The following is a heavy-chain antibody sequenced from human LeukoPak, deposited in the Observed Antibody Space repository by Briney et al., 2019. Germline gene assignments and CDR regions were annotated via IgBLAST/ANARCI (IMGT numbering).Heavy chain of an antibody. Sequence: SETLSLTCAVYGGSFSGYYWSWIRQPPGKGLEWIGEINHSGSTNYSPSLKSRVTISVDTSKNQFSLKLTSVTAADTAVYYCARGTSIPASGTGTPFDYWGQGTLATVSS. CDR1: GGSFSGYY. CDR2: INHSGST. D-gene: IGHD6-13*01. CDR3: ARGTSIPASGTGTPFDY. V-gene: IGHV4-34*01. J-gene: IGHJ4*02.